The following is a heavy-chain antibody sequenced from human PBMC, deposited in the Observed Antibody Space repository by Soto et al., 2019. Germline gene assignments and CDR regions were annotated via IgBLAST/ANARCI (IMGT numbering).Heavy chain of an antibody. CDR3: ALPKNTLGWYNF. D-gene: IGHD6-19*01. CDR1: GYTFTHYH. V-gene: IGHV1-46*01. J-gene: IGHJ4*02. CDR2: INPNGGST. Sequence: QVQVVQSGAEVKKPGASVKVSCKTSGYTFTHYHVHWVRQAPGQGLEWMGAINPNGGSTTYARHLQGRVTMTSDSSTSTVYMEMGSLTSDDSAVYYCALPKNTLGWYNFWGQGTLVTVS.